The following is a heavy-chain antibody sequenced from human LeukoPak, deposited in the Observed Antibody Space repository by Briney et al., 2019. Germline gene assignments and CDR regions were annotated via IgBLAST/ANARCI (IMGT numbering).Heavy chain of an antibody. D-gene: IGHD5-12*01. V-gene: IGHV3-30*18. Sequence: PPGRSLRLSCAASGFTFSSYGMHWVRQAPGKGLEWVAVISYDGSNKYYADSVKGRFTISRDNSKNTLYLQMNSLRAEDTAVYYCAKGYSGYDWSLVDYWGQGTLVTVSS. CDR2: ISYDGSNK. CDR3: AKGYSGYDWSLVDY. CDR1: GFTFSSYG. J-gene: IGHJ4*02.